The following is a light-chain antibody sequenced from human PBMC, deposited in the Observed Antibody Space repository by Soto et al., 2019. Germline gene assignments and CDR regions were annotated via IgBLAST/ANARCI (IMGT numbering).Light chain of an antibody. CDR1: QSVSSH. CDR2: DAY. V-gene: IGKV3-11*01. CDR3: QQRSDRLPIT. J-gene: IGKJ5*01. Sequence: EIVLTQSPATMSLSPGERGTLSCRASQSVSSHLAWYQQKPGQAPRLIVYDAYKRPTGIPARFSGSGSGTDFTLTISSLEPEDFAVYYCQQRSDRLPITFGQGTRLEIK.